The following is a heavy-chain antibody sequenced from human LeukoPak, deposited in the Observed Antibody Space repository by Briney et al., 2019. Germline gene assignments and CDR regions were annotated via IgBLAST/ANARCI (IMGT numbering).Heavy chain of an antibody. Sequence: SQTLSLTCAISGDSVFSNSADWNWIRRSPSRGLEWLGRTYYRSKWYNDYAVSVKSRVTINPDTSKNQFSLQLNSVTPEDTAVYYCAREVAGTYAFDIWGQGTMVTVSS. D-gene: IGHD2-15*01. CDR3: AREVAGTYAFDI. CDR1: GDSVFSNSAD. V-gene: IGHV6-1*01. J-gene: IGHJ3*02. CDR2: TYYRSKWYN.